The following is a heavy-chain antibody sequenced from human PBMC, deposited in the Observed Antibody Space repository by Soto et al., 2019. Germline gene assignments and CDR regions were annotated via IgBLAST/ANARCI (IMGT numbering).Heavy chain of an antibody. V-gene: IGHV1-69*13. CDR1: GGTFSSYA. CDR2: IIPIFGTA. Sequence: ASVKVSCKASGGTFSSYAISWVRQAPGQGLEWMGGIIPIFGTANYAQKFQGRVTITADESTSTAYMELSSLRSEDTAVYYCARHQDVAARAYYYYYGMDVWGQGTTVTVSS. J-gene: IGHJ6*02. D-gene: IGHD6-6*01. CDR3: ARHQDVAARAYYYYYGMDV.